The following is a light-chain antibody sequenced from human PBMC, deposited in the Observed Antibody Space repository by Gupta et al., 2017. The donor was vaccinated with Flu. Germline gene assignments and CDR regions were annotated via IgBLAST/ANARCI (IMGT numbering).Light chain of an antibody. CDR3: SSYAGGDTWV. J-gene: IGLJ3*02. CDR2: EAS. CDR1: NGDIGSYYL. V-gene: IGLV2-23*01. Sequence: QSALTQPASVSASPGQSITISCIVSNGDIGSYYLVSWYQQRPGKAPKLLIYEASERPSGISDRFSASKSGSTASLTISGLQADDEADYYCSSYAGGDTWVFGGGTKLTVL.